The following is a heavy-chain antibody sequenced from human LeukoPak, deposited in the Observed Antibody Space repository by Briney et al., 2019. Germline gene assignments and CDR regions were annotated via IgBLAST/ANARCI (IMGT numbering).Heavy chain of an antibody. V-gene: IGHV4-59*01. D-gene: IGHD2-2*01. J-gene: IGHJ5*02. Sequence: PSETLSLTCTVSGGSIGSYYWSWIRQPPGKGLEWIGYIYYSGSTNYNPSLKSRVTISVDTSKNQFSLKLSSVTAADTAVYYCASSTSMGGWFDPWGRGTLVTVSS. CDR3: ASSTSMGGWFDP. CDR1: GGSIGSYY. CDR2: IYYSGST.